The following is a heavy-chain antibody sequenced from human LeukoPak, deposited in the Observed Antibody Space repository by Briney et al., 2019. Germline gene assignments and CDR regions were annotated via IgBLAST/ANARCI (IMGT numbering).Heavy chain of an antibody. CDR3: VRDRDWGFDY. D-gene: IGHD3/OR15-3a*01. Sequence: PGGSLRLSCAASGFTFSDYYMSWIRQAPGKGLEWVSYISSSGSTIYYADSVKGRFTISRDNAKNTLSLQMNSLRAEDTAVYYCVRDRDWGFDYWGQGTLVTVSS. V-gene: IGHV3-11*04. CDR1: GFTFSDYY. CDR2: ISSSGSTI. J-gene: IGHJ4*02.